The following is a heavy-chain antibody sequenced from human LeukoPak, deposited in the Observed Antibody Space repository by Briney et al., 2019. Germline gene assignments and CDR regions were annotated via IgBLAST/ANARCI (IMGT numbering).Heavy chain of an antibody. J-gene: IGHJ4*02. CDR3: AKDLEQWPAVPEY. CDR1: GFTFKTYG. CDR2: IEKDGSNK. Sequence: QPGGSLRLSCAASGFTFKTYGMHWVRQAPGKGLDWVAFIEKDGSNKYYADSVKGRFTVSRDNSKNRLYLQMNSLRPEETALYYCAKDLEQWPAVPEYWGQGTLVIVSS. V-gene: IGHV3-30*02. D-gene: IGHD6-19*01.